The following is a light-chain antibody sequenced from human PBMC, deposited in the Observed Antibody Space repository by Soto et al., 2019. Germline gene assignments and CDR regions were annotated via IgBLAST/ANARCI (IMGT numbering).Light chain of an antibody. V-gene: IGKV1-9*01. CDR1: QGISSY. CDR3: QQLSSYPVT. J-gene: IGKJ4*01. CDR2: KAS. Sequence: DIQLTQSPSFLSASVGDRVTISCRAGQGISSYLSGYQQKPGKAPNLLIYKASTLRSGVPARFSGSGSTTEFTLTISSLQPEDFATYYCQQLSSYPVTFGGGTKVEIK.